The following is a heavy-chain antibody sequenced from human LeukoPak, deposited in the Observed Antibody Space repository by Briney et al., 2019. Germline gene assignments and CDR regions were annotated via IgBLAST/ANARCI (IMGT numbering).Heavy chain of an antibody. CDR1: GGSISSYY. D-gene: IGHD2-2*01. J-gene: IGHJ5*02. CDR2: IYYSGST. V-gene: IGHV4-59*01. CDR3: ARGIESSTSWIDP. Sequence: PSETLSLTCTVSGGSISSYYWSWIRQPPGKGLEWIGYIYYSGSTNYNPSLKSRVTISVDTSKNQISLKLSSVTAADTAVYYCARGIESSTSWIDPWGQGTLVTVSS.